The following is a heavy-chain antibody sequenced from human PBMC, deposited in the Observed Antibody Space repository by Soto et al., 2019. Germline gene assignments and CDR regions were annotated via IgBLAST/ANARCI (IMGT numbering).Heavy chain of an antibody. J-gene: IGHJ4*02. V-gene: IGHV4-34*01. CDR2: ISHRGIT. CDR1: GLSSSDYY. D-gene: IGHD2-2*01. Sequence: SETLSLTCAVSGLSSSDYYWSWIRQPPGKGLEWIGEISHRGITNYKPSLKSRVTISVDMSKNQFSLKLTSVTAADTAVYYCARFRVSYGTSFFDSWGQGTLVTVSS. CDR3: ARFRVSYGTSFFDS.